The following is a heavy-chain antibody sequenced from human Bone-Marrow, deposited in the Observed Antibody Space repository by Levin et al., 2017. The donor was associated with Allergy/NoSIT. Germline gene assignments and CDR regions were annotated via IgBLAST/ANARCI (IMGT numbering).Heavy chain of an antibody. CDR3: AKDRDHGDLIFDY. V-gene: IGHV3-23*01. J-gene: IGHJ4*02. CDR2: ISGSGGST. D-gene: IGHD4-17*01. CDR1: GFTFSSYA. Sequence: QAGGSLRLSCAASGFTFSSYAMSWVRQAPGKGLEWVSAISGSGGSTYYADSVKGRFTISRDNSKNTLYLQMNSLRAEDTAVYYCAKDRDHGDLIFDYWGQGTLVTVSS.